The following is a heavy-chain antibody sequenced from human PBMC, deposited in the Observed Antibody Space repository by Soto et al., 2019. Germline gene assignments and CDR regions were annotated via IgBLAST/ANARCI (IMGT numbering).Heavy chain of an antibody. CDR2: MYHSGTA. CDR1: GGSLRSGSYS. J-gene: IGHJ5*02. CDR3: ARADPPLTRFDP. Sequence: TLSLTCAVSGGSLRSGSYSWAWIRQPPGKDLEWIGFMYHSGTASYNPSLKSRITISVDESKNLFSLNLASVTAADTAVYYCARADPPLTRFDPWGRGTLVTASS. V-gene: IGHV4-30-2*01.